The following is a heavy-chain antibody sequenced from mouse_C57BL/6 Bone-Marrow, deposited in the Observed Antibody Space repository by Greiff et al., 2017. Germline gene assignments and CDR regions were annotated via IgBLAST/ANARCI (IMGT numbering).Heavy chain of an antibody. D-gene: IGHD1-1*02. J-gene: IGHJ1*03. V-gene: IGHV2-4*01. CDR3: AKNYYGGEGWYFDV. CDR2: IWSGGST. Sequence: VKVVESGPGLVQPSQSLSITCTVSGFSLTSYGVHWVRQPPGRGLEWLGVIWSGGSTDYNAAFISRLSTSKDNSKSQVFFKRNSLQADDTAIYYCAKNYYGGEGWYFDVWGTGTTVTVSS. CDR1: GFSLTSYG.